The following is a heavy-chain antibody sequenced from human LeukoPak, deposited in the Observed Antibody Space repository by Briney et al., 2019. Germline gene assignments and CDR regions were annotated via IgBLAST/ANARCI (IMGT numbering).Heavy chain of an antibody. V-gene: IGHV3-23*01. CDR2: IGGSGGST. J-gene: IGHJ6*02. D-gene: IGHD4-11*01. Sequence: GGSLRLSCAASGFTFSNCAMSWVRQAPGKELEWVSTIGGSGGSTYYADSVKGRLTISRDNSKNTLYLQMNSLRAEDTAIYYCVSTVTTSYGMDVWGRGTTVTVSS. CDR1: GFTFSNCA. CDR3: VSTVTTSYGMDV.